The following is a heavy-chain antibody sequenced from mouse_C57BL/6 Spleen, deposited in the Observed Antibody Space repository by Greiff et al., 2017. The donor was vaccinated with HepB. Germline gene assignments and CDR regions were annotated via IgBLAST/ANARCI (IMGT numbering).Heavy chain of an antibody. CDR1: GYTFTSYW. J-gene: IGHJ3*01. D-gene: IGHD1-1*01. CDR3: ARRDYGSWFAY. CDR2: IDPSDSYT. V-gene: IGHV1-69*01. Sequence: QVQLQQPGAELVMPGASVKLSCKASGYTFTSYWMHWVKQRPGQGLEWIGEIDPSDSYTNYNQKFKGKSTLTVDKSSTTAYMQLSSLTSEDSAFYYCARRDYGSWFAYWGQGTLVTVSA.